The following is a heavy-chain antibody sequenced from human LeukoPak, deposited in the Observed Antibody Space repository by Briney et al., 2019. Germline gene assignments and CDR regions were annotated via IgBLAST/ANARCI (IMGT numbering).Heavy chain of an antibody. CDR3: ARDIARGVSGHDAFDI. Sequence: PSETLSLTCTVSGGSISSGSYYWSWIRQPAGKGLEWIGRIYTSGSTNYNPSLKSRVTISVDTSKNQFSLKLSSVTAADTAVYYCARDIARGVSGHDAFDIWGQGTMVTVSS. D-gene: IGHD3-10*01. J-gene: IGHJ3*02. V-gene: IGHV4-61*02. CDR2: IYTSGST. CDR1: GGSISSGSYY.